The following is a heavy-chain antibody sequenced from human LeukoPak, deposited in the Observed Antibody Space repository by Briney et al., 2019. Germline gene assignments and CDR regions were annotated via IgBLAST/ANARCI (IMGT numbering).Heavy chain of an antibody. V-gene: IGHV3-23*01. CDR3: AKDPPSGAPDLDYVFWSGYTEYFDY. J-gene: IGHJ4*02. Sequence: PGGSLGLSCAASGFIFSSYAMSWVRQAPGKGLEWVSAISGSGGSTYYADSVKGRFTISRDNSKNTLYLQMNSLRAEDTAVYYCAKDPPSGAPDLDYVFWSGYTEYFDYWGQGTLVTVSS. D-gene: IGHD3-3*01. CDR2: ISGSGGST. CDR1: GFIFSSYA.